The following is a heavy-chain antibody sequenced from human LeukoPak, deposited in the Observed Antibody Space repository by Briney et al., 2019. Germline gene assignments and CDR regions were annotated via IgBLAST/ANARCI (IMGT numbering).Heavy chain of an antibody. CDR3: ARVSSSTGYAD. CDR2: IYSSGST. Sequence: SETLSLTCTVSGTSISNYYWTWIRQPAGKGLEWIGRIYSSGSTNYNPSLKSRVTMSVDTSKGHFSLKLTSVTAADTAIYYCARVSSSTGYADWGRGILVTVSS. D-gene: IGHD3-22*01. CDR1: GTSISNYY. V-gene: IGHV4-4*07. J-gene: IGHJ4*02.